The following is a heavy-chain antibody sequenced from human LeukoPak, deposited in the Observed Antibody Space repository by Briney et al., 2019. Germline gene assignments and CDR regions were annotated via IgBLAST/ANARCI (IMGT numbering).Heavy chain of an antibody. CDR2: IYYSGST. CDR1: GGSISSYY. Sequence: SETLSLTCTVSGGSISSYYWSWIRQPPGKGLEWSGYIYYSGSTNYNPSLKSRVTISVDTSKNQFSLKLSSVTAADTAVYYCARWDIVVVPAAIGRFDPWGQGTLVTVSS. V-gene: IGHV4-59*01. D-gene: IGHD2-2*02. CDR3: ARWDIVVVPAAIGRFDP. J-gene: IGHJ5*02.